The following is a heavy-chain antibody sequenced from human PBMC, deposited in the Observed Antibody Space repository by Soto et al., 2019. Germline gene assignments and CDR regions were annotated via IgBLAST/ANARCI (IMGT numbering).Heavy chain of an antibody. J-gene: IGHJ3*02. CDR3: AIYYYDSSGGDAFDI. V-gene: IGHV5-51*01. CDR1: GYSFTSYW. D-gene: IGHD3-22*01. Sequence: GESLKISCKGSGYSFTSYWIGWVRQIPGKGLEWMGIIYPGDSDTRYSPSFQGQVTISADKSISTAYLQWSSLKASDTAMYYCAIYYYDSSGGDAFDIWGQGTMVTVS. CDR2: IYPGDSDT.